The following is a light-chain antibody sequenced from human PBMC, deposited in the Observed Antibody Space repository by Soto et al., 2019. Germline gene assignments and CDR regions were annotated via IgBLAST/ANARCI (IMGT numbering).Light chain of an antibody. CDR3: QQYGSSYA. V-gene: IGKV3-20*01. CDR1: QSVTSNY. Sequence: EIVLTQSPDTLALSPGERATLSCRASQSVTSNYLAWYQQKPGQAPWLLIFGISSRATGIPDRFSGSGSGTDFTLTIARLEPEDFAVYSCQQYGSSYAFGQGTKLEIK. CDR2: GIS. J-gene: IGKJ2*01.